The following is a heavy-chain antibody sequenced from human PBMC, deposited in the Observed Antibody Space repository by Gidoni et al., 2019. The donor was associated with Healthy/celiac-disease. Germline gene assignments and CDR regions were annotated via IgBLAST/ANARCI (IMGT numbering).Heavy chain of an antibody. CDR2: INPNSGGT. V-gene: IGHV1-2*04. CDR3: ARDMGYCSSTSCWNWFDP. D-gene: IGHD2-2*01. J-gene: IGHJ5*02. CDR1: GYTFTGYY. Sequence: QVQLVQSGAEVKKPGASVKVSCKASGYTFTGYYMHWVRQAPGQGLEWMGWINPNSGGTNYAQKFQGWVTMTRDTSISTAYMELSRLRSDDTAVYYCARDMGYCSSTSCWNWFDPWGQGTLVTVSS.